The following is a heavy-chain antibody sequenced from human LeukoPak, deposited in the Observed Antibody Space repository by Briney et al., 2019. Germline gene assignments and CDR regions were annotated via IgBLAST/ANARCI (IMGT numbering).Heavy chain of an antibody. CDR2: ISAYNGNT. D-gene: IGHD4-17*01. CDR1: GYTFTSYG. CDR3: ARGSDYGAEGNAFDI. V-gene: IGHV1-18*01. J-gene: IGHJ3*02. Sequence: EASVKVSCKASGYTFTSYGISWVRQAPGQGLEWMGWISAYNGNTNYAQKLQGRVTMTTDTSTSTAYMELRSLRSDDTAVYYCARGSDYGAEGNAFDIWGQGTMVTVSS.